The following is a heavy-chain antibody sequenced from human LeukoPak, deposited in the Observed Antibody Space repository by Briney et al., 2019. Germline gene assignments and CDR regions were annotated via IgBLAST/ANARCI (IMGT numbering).Heavy chain of an antibody. CDR1: GFTFDDYA. D-gene: IGHD1-26*01. Sequence: GGSLRLSCAASGFTFDDYAMHWVRQGPGKGLEWVSLISGDGGSTYYVDSVKGRFTISRDNSKNSLFLQMNSLRTEDTALYYCAKDNSRYYFDYWGQGTLVTVSS. V-gene: IGHV3-43*02. J-gene: IGHJ4*02. CDR3: AKDNSRYYFDY. CDR2: ISGDGGST.